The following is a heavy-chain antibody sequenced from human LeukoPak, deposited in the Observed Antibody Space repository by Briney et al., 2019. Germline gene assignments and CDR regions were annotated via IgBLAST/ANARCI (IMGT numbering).Heavy chain of an antibody. D-gene: IGHD6-19*01. V-gene: IGHV4-59*01. CDR3: VRELPYSSIDY. J-gene: IGHJ4*02. CDR2: THYSGST. Sequence: SETLSLTCTVSGGSIRSYYWSWIRQPPGKGLEWIGYTHYSGSTNYNPSLKSRVTISIDTSKNQFSLKLSSVTAADTAVYYCVRELPYSSIDYWGQGTLVTVSS. CDR1: GGSIRSYY.